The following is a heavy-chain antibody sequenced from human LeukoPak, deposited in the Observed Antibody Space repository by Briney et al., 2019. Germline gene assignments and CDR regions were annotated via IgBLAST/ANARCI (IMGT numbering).Heavy chain of an antibody. Sequence: ASVKVSCKASGYIFTDYYMHWVRQAPGQGLEWMGRINPNSGGTNYAQKFQGRVTMTRDTSISTAYMELSRLRSDDTAVYYCARDTRNYFDYWGQGTLVTVSS. CDR3: ARDTRNYFDY. CDR2: INPNSGGT. CDR1: GYIFTDYY. V-gene: IGHV1-2*06. J-gene: IGHJ4*02.